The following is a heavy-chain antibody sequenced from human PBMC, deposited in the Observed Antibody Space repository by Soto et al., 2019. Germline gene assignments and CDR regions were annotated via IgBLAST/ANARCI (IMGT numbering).Heavy chain of an antibody. Sequence: SETLSLTCTVSGGSISSYYWSWIRQPPGKGLEWIGYIYYSGSTNYNPSLKSRVTISVDTSKNQFSLKLSSVTAAGTAVYYCARVYGSSGYLHFYYWGQGTLVTVSS. V-gene: IGHV4-59*01. CDR1: GGSISSYY. CDR2: IYYSGST. D-gene: IGHD3-22*01. CDR3: ARVYGSSGYLHFYY. J-gene: IGHJ4*02.